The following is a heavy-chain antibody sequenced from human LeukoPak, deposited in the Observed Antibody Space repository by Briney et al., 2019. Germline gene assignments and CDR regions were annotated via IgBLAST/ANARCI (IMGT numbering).Heavy chain of an antibody. Sequence: GGSLRLSCAASGFNFSKYGMHWVRQAPGKGLEWVGFIMYDGSIKKYGDSVKGRFTISRDTSNKAVYVQMNSLRPQDTAVYYCAANYLENTGYDDGFDLWGQGTMVIVSS. CDR1: GFNFSKYG. CDR3: AANYLENTGYDDGFDL. V-gene: IGHV3-30*02. D-gene: IGHD3-9*01. CDR2: IMYDGSIK. J-gene: IGHJ3*01.